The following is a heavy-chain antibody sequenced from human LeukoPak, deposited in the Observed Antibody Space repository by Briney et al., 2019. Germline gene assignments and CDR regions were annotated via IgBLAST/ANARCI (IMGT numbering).Heavy chain of an antibody. Sequence: GGSLRLSCAASGFTFSSYAMHWVRQAPGKGLEWVAVISYDGSNKYYADSVKGRFTISSDNSKNTLYLQMNSLRAEDTAVYYCAREGGYYYDSSGYLFDYWGQGTLVTVSS. J-gene: IGHJ4*02. D-gene: IGHD3-22*01. CDR2: ISYDGSNK. CDR1: GFTFSSYA. V-gene: IGHV3-30-3*01. CDR3: AREGGYYYDSSGYLFDY.